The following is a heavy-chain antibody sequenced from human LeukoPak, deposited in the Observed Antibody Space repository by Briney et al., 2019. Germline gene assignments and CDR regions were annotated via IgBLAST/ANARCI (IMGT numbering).Heavy chain of an antibody. Sequence: PSETLSLTCTVSGGSISSYYWSWIRQPPGKGLEWIGYIYYSGSTNYNPSLKSRVTISVDTSKNQFSLKLSSVTAADTAVYYCARDLSSSWSPRFDPWGQGTLVTVSS. CDR3: ARDLSSSWSPRFDP. D-gene: IGHD6-13*01. J-gene: IGHJ5*02. CDR2: IYYSGST. CDR1: GGSISSYY. V-gene: IGHV4-59*01.